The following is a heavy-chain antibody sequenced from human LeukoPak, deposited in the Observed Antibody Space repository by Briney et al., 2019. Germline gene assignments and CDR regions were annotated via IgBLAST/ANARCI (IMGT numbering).Heavy chain of an antibody. V-gene: IGHV5-51*01. CDR1: GYSFTSYW. Sequence: GESLKIPCKGSGYSFTSYWIGWVRQMPGKGLEWMGIIYPGGSDARYSPSFQGQVTISADKSISTAYLQWSSLKASDTAMYYCATSYCSGGSCYRLDAFDIWGQGTMVTVSS. CDR3: ATSYCSGGSCYRLDAFDI. CDR2: IYPGGSDA. J-gene: IGHJ3*02. D-gene: IGHD2-15*01.